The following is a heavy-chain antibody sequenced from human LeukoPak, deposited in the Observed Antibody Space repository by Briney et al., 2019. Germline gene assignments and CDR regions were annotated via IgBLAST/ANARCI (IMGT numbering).Heavy chain of an antibody. CDR2: IYQDGSEK. CDR3: ARDQVPAANPHAFDI. J-gene: IGHJ3*02. CDR1: GFTFSSYW. Sequence: PGGSLRLSCAASGFTFSSYWMSWVRQAPGKGLEWVANIYQDGSEKHYVDSVKGRFTISRDNAKNSLSLQMNSLRAEDTAVYYCARDQVPAANPHAFDIWGQGTMVTVSS. D-gene: IGHD2-2*01. V-gene: IGHV3-7*01.